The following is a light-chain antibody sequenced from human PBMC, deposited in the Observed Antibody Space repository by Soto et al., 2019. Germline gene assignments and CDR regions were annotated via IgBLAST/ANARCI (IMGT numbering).Light chain of an antibody. J-gene: IGLJ1*01. CDR3: SSYAGSSNV. CDR1: SSDVGGYNY. CDR2: EVN. V-gene: IGLV2-8*01. Sequence: QSVLTQPRSASGSPGQSVAISCTGTSSDVGGYNYVSWYQQRPGKAPKLMIYEVNKRPSGVPDRFSGSKSGNTASLTVSGLQAEDEADYYCSSYAGSSNVFGTGTRSPS.